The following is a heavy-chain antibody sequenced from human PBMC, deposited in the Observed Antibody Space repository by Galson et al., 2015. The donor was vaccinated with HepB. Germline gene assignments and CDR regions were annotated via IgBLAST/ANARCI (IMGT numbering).Heavy chain of an antibody. J-gene: IGHJ2*01. CDR3: ARGAILTGYLNGYFDL. D-gene: IGHD3-9*01. CDR1: GFTFSGYS. V-gene: IGHV3-21*01. Sequence: SLRLSCAASGFTFSGYSMNWVRQAPGKGLEWVSSIGSNIFYVDSVKGRFTTSRDNAKNALYLQMNSLRDEDTAVYYCARGAILTGYLNGYFDLWGRGTLVTVSS. CDR2: IGSNI.